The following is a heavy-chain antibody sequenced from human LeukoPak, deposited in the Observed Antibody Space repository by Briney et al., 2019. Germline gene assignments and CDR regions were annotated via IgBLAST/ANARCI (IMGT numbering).Heavy chain of an antibody. V-gene: IGHV4-39*01. CDR3: VRHPALVPPDD. Sequence: PSETLSLTCTVSGGSISGSSYYWGWIRQPPGKGLEWIGSIYYSGSTYYNPSLKSRVIISVDTSKNQFSLKLSSVTAADTAEYYCVRHPALVPPDDWGQGTLVIVSS. J-gene: IGHJ4*02. CDR1: GGSISGSSYY. CDR2: IYYSGST. D-gene: IGHD6-6*01.